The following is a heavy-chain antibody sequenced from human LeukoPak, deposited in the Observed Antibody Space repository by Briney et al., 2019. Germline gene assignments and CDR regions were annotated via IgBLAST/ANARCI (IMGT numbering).Heavy chain of an antibody. Sequence: PGGSLRLSCAASGFTVSDNYMTWVRQAPGKGLEWGSIIYSGGSTFHTDSVKGRFTISRDNSKNTLYLQMNGLRAEDTAVYYCARASSSEAYYFASWGQGTLVTVSS. CDR2: IYSGGST. D-gene: IGHD3-10*01. CDR1: GFTVSDNY. CDR3: ARASSSEAYYFAS. V-gene: IGHV3-66*01. J-gene: IGHJ4*02.